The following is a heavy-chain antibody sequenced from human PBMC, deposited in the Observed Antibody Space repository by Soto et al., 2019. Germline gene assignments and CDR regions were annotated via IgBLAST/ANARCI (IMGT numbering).Heavy chain of an antibody. V-gene: IGHV3-30*03. J-gene: IGHJ4*02. CDR1: GFIFTSYG. CDR3: ATTRPY. Sequence: PAWCLGLSCAASGFIFTSYGIHWVRQAPAKGLEWVAFISYDGSNQYYGDSVKDRFTISRDNSKNTVSLQMNSLRDEDSAAYYCATTRPYWGQGTLVTVSS. CDR2: ISYDGSNQ.